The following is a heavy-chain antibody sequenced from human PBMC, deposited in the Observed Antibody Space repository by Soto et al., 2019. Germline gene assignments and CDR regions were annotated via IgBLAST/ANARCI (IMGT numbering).Heavy chain of an antibody. CDR3: AKVVVKHPNDYYYGMDV. J-gene: IGHJ6*02. CDR1: GFTFGSYA. D-gene: IGHD3-16*02. CDR2: ISGSGGST. Sequence: RGSLRLSCAASGFTFGSYAMSWVRQAPGKGLEWVSSISGSGGSTYYADSVKGRFTISRDNSKNTLYLQMNSLRAEDTAVYYCAKVVVKHPNDYYYGMDVWGQGTTVTVSS. V-gene: IGHV3-23*01.